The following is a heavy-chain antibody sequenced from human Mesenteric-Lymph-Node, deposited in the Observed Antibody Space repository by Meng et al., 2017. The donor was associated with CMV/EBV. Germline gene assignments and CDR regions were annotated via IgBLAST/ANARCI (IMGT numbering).Heavy chain of an antibody. Sequence: GGSLRLSCAASGFTFGSYWMHWVRQAPGKGLVWVSRINSDGGSTIYADSVKGRFTISRDNAKKTLFMQMDSLRVEDTAVYYCARGIPPYGINAWGQGTTVTVSS. CDR2: INSDGGST. J-gene: IGHJ6*02. V-gene: IGHV3-74*01. D-gene: IGHD2-21*01. CDR1: GFTFGSYW. CDR3: ARGIPPYGINA.